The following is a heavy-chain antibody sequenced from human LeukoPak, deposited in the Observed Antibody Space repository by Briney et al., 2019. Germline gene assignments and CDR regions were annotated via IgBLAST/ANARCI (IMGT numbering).Heavy chain of an antibody. CDR3: AIDRLKATAMVTFYYYYYYGMDV. Sequence: QSGGSLRLSCAASGFTFSGYSLTWVRQAPGRGLEWVASIKQDGSEKSYVDSVKGRFTISRDNSKNSLYLQMNSLRTEDTALYYCAIDRLKATAMVTFYYYYYYGMDVWGQGTTVSVSS. V-gene: IGHV3-7*03. J-gene: IGHJ6*02. CDR1: GFTFSGYS. CDR2: IKQDGSEK. D-gene: IGHD5-18*01.